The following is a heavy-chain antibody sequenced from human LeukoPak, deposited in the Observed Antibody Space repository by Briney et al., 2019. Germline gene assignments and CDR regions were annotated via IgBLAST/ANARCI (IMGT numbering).Heavy chain of an antibody. Sequence: SETLSLTCTVSGVSVSSGSYDWSWIRQPPGKGLEWIGYIYYSGSTNYNPSLQSRVTISVDTSKNQFSLKLSSVTAADTAVYYCARGIIDGNYFDYWGQGTLVTVSS. V-gene: IGHV4-61*01. CDR2: IYYSGST. CDR3: ARGIIDGNYFDY. CDR1: GVSVSSGSYD. J-gene: IGHJ4*02. D-gene: IGHD1-14*01.